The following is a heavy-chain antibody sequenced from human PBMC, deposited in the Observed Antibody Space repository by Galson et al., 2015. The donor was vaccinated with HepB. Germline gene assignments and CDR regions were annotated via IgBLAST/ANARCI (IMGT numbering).Heavy chain of an antibody. Sequence: SVKVSCKASGGTFSSYAISWVRQAPGQGLQWMGGIIPIFGNTNYAQKFQERVTITRDMSTSTAYMKLSRLRSDDTAVYYCARGEWGHNWGSQGGFDYWGQGTLVTVSS. V-gene: IGHV1-69*05. CDR2: IIPIFGNT. D-gene: IGHD7-27*01. J-gene: IGHJ4*02. CDR1: GGTFSSYA. CDR3: ARGEWGHNWGSQGGFDY.